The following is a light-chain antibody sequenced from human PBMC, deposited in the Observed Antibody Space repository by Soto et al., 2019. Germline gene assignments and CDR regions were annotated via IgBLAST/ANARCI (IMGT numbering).Light chain of an antibody. V-gene: IGKV1-5*03. CDR2: KAS. CDR1: QSISSW. Sequence: DIQMTQSPSTLSASVGDRVTITCRASQSISSWLAWYQQKPGKAPKLLIYKASSLESGVPSRFSGSGSGTELALTISSLQPDFFASYYCQQYNSWWTFGQGTKVEIK. CDR3: QQYNSWWT. J-gene: IGKJ1*01.